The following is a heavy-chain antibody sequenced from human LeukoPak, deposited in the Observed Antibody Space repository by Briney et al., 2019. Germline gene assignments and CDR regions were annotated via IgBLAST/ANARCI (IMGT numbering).Heavy chain of an antibody. D-gene: IGHD6-19*01. CDR3: ARGESSGWDRQDFFDY. CDR2: ISSTSSTI. Sequence: QPGGSLRLSCAASGFTFNSYEMNWVRQAPWKGLEWVSYISSTSSTIYYADSVRGRFTISRDKAKNSLHLQMNSLRAEDTAVYYCARGESSGWDRQDFFDYWGQGTLVTVSS. V-gene: IGHV3-48*03. J-gene: IGHJ4*02. CDR1: GFTFNSYE.